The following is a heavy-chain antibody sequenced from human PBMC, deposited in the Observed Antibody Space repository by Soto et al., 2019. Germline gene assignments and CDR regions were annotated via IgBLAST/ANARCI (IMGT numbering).Heavy chain of an antibody. CDR1: GFTFNTYA. CDR3: AKRYTSSWNFDY. V-gene: IGHV3-23*01. Sequence: GGSLRLSCAASGFTFNTYAMSWVRQAPGKGLEWVSSISGSGSSTYYADSVKGRFTISRDNSKNTLYLQMNSLRAEDTAVYYCAKRYTSSWNFDYWGQGTLVTVSS. J-gene: IGHJ4*02. D-gene: IGHD6-13*01. CDR2: ISGSGSST.